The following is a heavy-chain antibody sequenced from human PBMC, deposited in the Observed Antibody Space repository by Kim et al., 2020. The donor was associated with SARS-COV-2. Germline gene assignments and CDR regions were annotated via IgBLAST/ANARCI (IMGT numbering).Heavy chain of an antibody. CDR2: INPNSGGT. CDR1: GYTFTGYY. D-gene: IGHD2-15*01. Sequence: ASVKVSCKASGYTFTGYYMHWVRQAPGQGLEWMGWINPNSGGTNYAQKFQGRVTMTRDTSISTAYMELSRLRSVDTAVYYCARDPLYCSGGSCYAEVFDYWGQGTLVTVSS. CDR3: ARDPLYCSGGSCYAEVFDY. V-gene: IGHV1-2*02. J-gene: IGHJ4*02.